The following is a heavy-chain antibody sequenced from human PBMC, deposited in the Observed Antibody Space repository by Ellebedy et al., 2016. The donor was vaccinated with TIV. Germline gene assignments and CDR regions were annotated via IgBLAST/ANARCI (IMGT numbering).Heavy chain of an antibody. V-gene: IGHV1-2*02. J-gene: IGHJ4*02. CDR3: ATDGDYGY. CDR1: GYTFTSYD. CDR2: MNPNSGGT. D-gene: IGHD4-17*01. Sequence: ASVKVSCXASGYTFTSYDINWVRQATGQGLEWMGWMNPNSGGTNYAQKFQGRVTMTRDTSISTAYMELSRLRSDDTAVYYCATDGDYGYWGQGTLVTVSS.